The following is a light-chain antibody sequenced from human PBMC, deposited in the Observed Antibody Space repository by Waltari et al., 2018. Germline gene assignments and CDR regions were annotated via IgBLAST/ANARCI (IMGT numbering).Light chain of an antibody. CDR2: DAS. Sequence: VVLTQSPATLSVSPGESAIISCRASQSVSSNLAWYQQKPGQAPRLLIYDASTRASSIPARFRGRGAETEFTLTINSLQSEDSATYYCQQYNRWPPITFGQGTRLDIK. CDR1: QSVSSN. V-gene: IGKV3-15*01. J-gene: IGKJ5*01. CDR3: QQYNRWPPIT.